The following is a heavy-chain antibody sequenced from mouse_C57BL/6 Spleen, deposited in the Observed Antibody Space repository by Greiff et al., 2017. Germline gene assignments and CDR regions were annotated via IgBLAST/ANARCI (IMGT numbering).Heavy chain of an antibody. CDR2: IDPSDSET. CDR3: AILTSYSTLFDY. D-gene: IGHD2-5*01. CDR1: GYTFTSYW. J-gene: IGHJ2*01. Sequence: VQLQQPGAELVRPGSSVKLSCKASGYTFTSYWMHWVKQRPIQGLEWIGNIDPSDSETHYNQKFKDKATLTVDKYSSTAYVQLRSLTSEDSAVFYCAILTSYSTLFDYWGKGTTLTVSS. V-gene: IGHV1-52*01.